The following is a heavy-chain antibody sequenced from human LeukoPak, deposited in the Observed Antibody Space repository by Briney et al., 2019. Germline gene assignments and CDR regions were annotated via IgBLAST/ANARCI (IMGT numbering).Heavy chain of an antibody. D-gene: IGHD3-16*02. Sequence: GASVXXSCKASGGXFSTYTISWVRXAXGXGPXXXXRXSPIXDKPNYAQKFQGRLTITADKSTSTAYMELSSLRSEDTAVYYCATYVWGNYRQQDFRRVFYFDSWGQGTPVIVSS. J-gene: IGHJ4*02. CDR2: XSPIXDKP. CDR1: GGXFSTYT. V-gene: IGHV1-69*02. CDR3: ATYVWGNYRQQDFRRVFYFDS.